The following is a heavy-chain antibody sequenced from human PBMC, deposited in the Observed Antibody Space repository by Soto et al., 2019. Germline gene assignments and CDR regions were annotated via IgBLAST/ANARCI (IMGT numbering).Heavy chain of an antibody. J-gene: IGHJ4*02. Sequence: QMPLVQSGPEVKKPGTSVKVSCKASGFTFTSSAVQWVRQARGQRLEWIGWIVVGSGNTNYAQKFQERVTITRDMSTSTAYMELSSLRSEDTAVYYCAADLGLRRFFDYWGQGTLVTVSS. D-gene: IGHD5-12*01. CDR3: AADLGLRRFFDY. CDR2: IVVGSGNT. CDR1: GFTFTSSA. V-gene: IGHV1-58*01.